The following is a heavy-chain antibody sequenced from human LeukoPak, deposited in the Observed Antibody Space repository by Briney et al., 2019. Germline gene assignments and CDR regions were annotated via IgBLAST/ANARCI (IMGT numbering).Heavy chain of an antibody. D-gene: IGHD2-15*01. Sequence: PSETLSLTCTVSGGSISSYYWSWIRQPAGKGLEWIGRIYTSGSTNYNPSLKSRVTISVDTSKNQFSLKLSSVTAADTAVYYCARAIRYCSGGSCYSVIDYWGQGTLVTVSS. CDR1: GGSISSYY. CDR3: ARAIRYCSGGSCYSVIDY. V-gene: IGHV4-4*07. J-gene: IGHJ4*02. CDR2: IYTSGST.